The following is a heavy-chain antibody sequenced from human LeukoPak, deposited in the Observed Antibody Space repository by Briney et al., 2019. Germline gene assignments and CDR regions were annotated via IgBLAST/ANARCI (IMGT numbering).Heavy chain of an antibody. V-gene: IGHV4-59*08. CDR2: IYSSGTT. Sequence: SETLSLTCTVSGGSISSYYWSWIRQSPGEGLEWIGYIYSSGTTTYNPSLRPRVTISVDTSKNQFFLILSSVTAADTAMYYCAGGEGTHYYASDIWGQGTRVTVSS. CDR1: GGSISSYY. D-gene: IGHD2/OR15-2a*01. CDR3: AGGEGTHYYASDI. J-gene: IGHJ3*02.